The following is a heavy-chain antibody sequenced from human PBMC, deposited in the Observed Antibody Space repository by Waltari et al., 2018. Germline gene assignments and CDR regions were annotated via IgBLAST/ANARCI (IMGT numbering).Heavy chain of an antibody. Sequence: QLQPQESGPGLVRRSGTLSLTCRGAGGPISSGSFYWGWIRQSPGKGLEWIGSIYYSGSTDYNSNLKSRVTISGDTSKNQFSLKLSSVTAADTAVYYCARHWKKSGYRFDPWGQGTLVTVSS. D-gene: IGHD5-12*01. V-gene: IGHV4-39*01. CDR1: GGPISSGSFY. CDR2: IYYSGST. J-gene: IGHJ5*02. CDR3: ARHWKKSGYRFDP.